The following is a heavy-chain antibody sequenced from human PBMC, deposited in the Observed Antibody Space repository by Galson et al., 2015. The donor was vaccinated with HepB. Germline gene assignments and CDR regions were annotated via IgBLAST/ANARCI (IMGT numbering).Heavy chain of an antibody. D-gene: IGHD6-25*01. CDR3: AKSGFTRGWPGGWFGP. CDR1: GFTFSDYF. J-gene: IGHJ5*02. V-gene: IGHV3-11*03. CDR2: ITESSTYT. Sequence: SLRLSCAASGFTFSDYFMSWIRQAPGKGLEWVSYITESSTYTNYADSVKGRFTLSRDNSENTLYLQMNSLRVDDTAVYYCAKSGFTRGWPGGWFGPRGPGTLVTVFS.